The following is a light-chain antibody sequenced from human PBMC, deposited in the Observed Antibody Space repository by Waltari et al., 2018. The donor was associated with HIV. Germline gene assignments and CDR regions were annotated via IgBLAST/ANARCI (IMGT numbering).Light chain of an antibody. V-gene: IGLV2-8*01. CDR3: SSYAGSNNLI. Sequence: QSALTQPLSASGSPGQSVTISCPGTSSDVGGYDYVSWYQQHPGKAPKLMLYEVTKRPSGVPDRFSGSKSGSTASLTVSGLQAEDEADYYCSSYAGSNNLIFGGGTKLTVL. CDR1: SSDVGGYDY. J-gene: IGLJ2*01. CDR2: EVT.